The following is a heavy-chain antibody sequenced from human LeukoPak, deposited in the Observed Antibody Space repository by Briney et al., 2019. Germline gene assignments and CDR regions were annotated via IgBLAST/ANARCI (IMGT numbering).Heavy chain of an antibody. CDR2: IKQDAGEI. V-gene: IGHV3-7*01. D-gene: IGHD6-13*01. CDR1: GFTLSGYW. CDR3: ARLGSSWDFFDF. J-gene: IGHJ4*02. Sequence: GGSLRLSCVASGFTLSGYWMSWVRQLPGKGREWVANIKQDAGEIRYVDSVKGRFTISRDNAKNSVYLQMNSLRAEDTGVYYCARLGSSWDFFDFWGQGTLVTVSS.